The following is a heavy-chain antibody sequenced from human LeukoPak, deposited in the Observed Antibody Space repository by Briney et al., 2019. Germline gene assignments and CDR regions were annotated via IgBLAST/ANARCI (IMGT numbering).Heavy chain of an antibody. CDR1: GFTFSSYS. CDR3: ARDQDSSGYGGYDAFDI. J-gene: IGHJ3*02. D-gene: IGHD6-19*01. CDR2: ISSSSSYI. V-gene: IGHV3-21*01. Sequence: GGSLRLSCAASGFTFSSYSMNWVRQAPGKGLEWVSSISSSSSYIYYADSVKGRFTISRDNAKNSLYLQMNSLRAEDTAVYYCARDQDSSGYGGYDAFDIWGQGTMVTVSS.